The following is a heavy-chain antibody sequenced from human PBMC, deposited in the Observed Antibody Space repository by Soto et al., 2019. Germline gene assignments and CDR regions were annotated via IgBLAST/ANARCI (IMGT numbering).Heavy chain of an antibody. J-gene: IGHJ4*02. CDR1: GFTVSSNY. CDR3: GGLGDRGPFDY. V-gene: IGHV3-66*02. Sequence: GGSLRLSCAASGFTVSSNYMSWVRQAPGKGLEWVSVIYSGGSTYYADSVEGRFTISRDNSKNTLYLQMNSLRAGDTDVYYCGGLGDRGPFDYWGQGTLVTVSS. D-gene: IGHD3-16*01. CDR2: IYSGGST.